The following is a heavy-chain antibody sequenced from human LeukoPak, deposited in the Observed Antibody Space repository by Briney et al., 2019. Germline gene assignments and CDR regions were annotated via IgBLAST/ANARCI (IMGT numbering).Heavy chain of an antibody. CDR1: GYTFTGYY. CDR3: ARVGTTVVTTFDY. CDR2: INPNSGGT. Sequence: ASVKVSCKASGYTFTGYYMHWVRQAPGQGLEWMGWINPNSGGTNYAQKFQGRVTMTRDTSISTAYMELSRLRSDDTAVCYCARVGTTVVTTFDYWGQGTLVTVSS. V-gene: IGHV1-2*02. D-gene: IGHD4-23*01. J-gene: IGHJ4*02.